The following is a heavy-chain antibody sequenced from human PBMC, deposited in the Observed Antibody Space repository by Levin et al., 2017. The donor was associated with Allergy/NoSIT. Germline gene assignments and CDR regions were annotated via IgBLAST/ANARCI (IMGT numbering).Heavy chain of an antibody. V-gene: IGHV3-30*18. CDR1: GFTFSSYG. J-gene: IGHJ4*02. D-gene: IGHD3-10*01. CDR2: ISYDGSNK. Sequence: GGSLRLSCAASGFTFSSYGMHWVRQAPGKGLEWVAVISYDGSNKYYADSVKGRFTISRDNSKNTLYLQMNSLRAEDTAVYYCAKARYYGSGSYSEFDYWGQGTLVTVSS. CDR3: AKARYYGSGSYSEFDY.